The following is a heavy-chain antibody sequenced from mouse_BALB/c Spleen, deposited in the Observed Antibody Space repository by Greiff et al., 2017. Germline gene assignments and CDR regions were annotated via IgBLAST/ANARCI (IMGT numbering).Heavy chain of an antibody. V-gene: IGHV14-3*02. CDR1: GFNIKDTY. CDR3: ALPYGNYDAMDY. D-gene: IGHD2-1*01. CDR2: IDPANGNT. Sequence: VQLKQSGAELVKPGASVKLSCTASGFNIKDTYMHWVKQRPEQGLEWIGRIDPANGNTKYDPKFQGKATITADTSSNTAYLQLSSLTSEDTAVYYCALPYGNYDAMDYWGQGTSVTVSS. J-gene: IGHJ4*01.